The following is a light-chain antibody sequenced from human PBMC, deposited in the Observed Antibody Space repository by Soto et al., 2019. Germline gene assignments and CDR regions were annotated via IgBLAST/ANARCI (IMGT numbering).Light chain of an antibody. CDR2: AAS. CDR3: QQYYSYPRT. CDR1: QGISSY. Sequence: AIRMTQSPSSFSASTGDRVTITCRASQGISSYLAWYQQKPGKAPKLLIYAASTLQSGVPSRFSDSGSVTDFTITISCLQSEDFATYYCQQYYSYPRTFGQGTKVEIK. J-gene: IGKJ1*01. V-gene: IGKV1-8*01.